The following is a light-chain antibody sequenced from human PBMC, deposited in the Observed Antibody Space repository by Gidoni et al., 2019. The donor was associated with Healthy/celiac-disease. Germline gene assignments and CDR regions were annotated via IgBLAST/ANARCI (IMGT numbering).Light chain of an antibody. CDR2: DAS. J-gene: IGKJ3*01. CDR1: PDISNY. Sequence: DIQMTQSPSSLSASVGDRVTITCQASPDISNYLNWYQQKPGKAPKLLIYDASNLETGVPSRFSGSGSGTDFTFTISSLQPEDIATYYCQQYDNLLTFTFGPGTKVDIK. V-gene: IGKV1-33*01. CDR3: QQYDNLLTFT.